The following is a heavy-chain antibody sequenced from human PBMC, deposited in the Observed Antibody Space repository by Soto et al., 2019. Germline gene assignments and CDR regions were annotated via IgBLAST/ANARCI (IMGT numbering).Heavy chain of an antibody. Sequence: QITLKESGPTLVKPTQTLTLTCTFSGFSLSTSGVGVGWIRQPPGKALEWLALIYWDDDKRYSPSLKSRLTIXXDXSKXQVVLTMTNMDPVDTATYYCAHGKYSGNEEAYFDYWGQGTLVTVSS. CDR3: AHGKYSGNEEAYFDY. CDR2: IYWDDDK. D-gene: IGHD5-12*01. J-gene: IGHJ4*02. CDR1: GFSLSTSGVG. V-gene: IGHV2-5*02.